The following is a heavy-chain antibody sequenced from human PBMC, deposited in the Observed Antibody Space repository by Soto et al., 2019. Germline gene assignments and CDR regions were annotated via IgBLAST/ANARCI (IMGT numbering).Heavy chain of an antibody. D-gene: IGHD3-22*01. Sequence: GGSLRLSCAASGFTFSNAGMNWVRQAPGRGLEWVAGIKSKTDGGKTDYADPVKGRFTISRDDSKNTLYLQMNSLKAEDTAVYYCARGGITMILDAYYGLDIWGQGTMVTVSS. CDR1: GFTFSNAG. CDR2: IKSKTDGGKT. J-gene: IGHJ3*02. V-gene: IGHV3-15*01. CDR3: ARGGITMILDAYYGLDI.